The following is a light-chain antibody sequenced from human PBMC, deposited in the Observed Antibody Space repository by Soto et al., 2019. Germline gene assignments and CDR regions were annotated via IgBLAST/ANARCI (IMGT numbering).Light chain of an antibody. J-gene: IGLJ3*02. CDR1: SGHNSYA. Sequence: QPVLTQSPSASASLGASVKLTCTLSSGHNSYAIAWHQQQPEKGPRYLMKLNNDGSHSKGDGIPDRFSGSSSGAERYLTISSLQSEDEADYYCQTWGTGTWVFGGGTKLTVL. CDR2: LNNDGSH. CDR3: QTWGTGTWV. V-gene: IGLV4-69*01.